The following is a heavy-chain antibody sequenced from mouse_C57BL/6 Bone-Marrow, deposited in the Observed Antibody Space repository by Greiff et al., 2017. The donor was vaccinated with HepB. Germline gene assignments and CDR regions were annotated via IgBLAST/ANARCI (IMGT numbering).Heavy chain of an antibody. CDR2: IYPGDGDT. J-gene: IGHJ2*01. V-gene: IGHV1-82*01. Sequence: VKLVESGPEPVKPGASVKISCKASGYAFSSSWMNWVKQRPGKGLEWIGRIYPGDGDTNYNGKFKGKATLTADKSSSTAYMQLSSLTSEDSAVYFCARLLRSFDYWGQGTTLTVSS. D-gene: IGHD1-1*01. CDR3: ARLLRSFDY. CDR1: GYAFSSSW.